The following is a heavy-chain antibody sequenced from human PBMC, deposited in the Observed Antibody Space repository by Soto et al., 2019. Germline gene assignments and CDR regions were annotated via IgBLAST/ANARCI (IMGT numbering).Heavy chain of an antibody. CDR3: ARVGYGQYYDFWRAFDI. CDR2: IIPILGIA. V-gene: IGHV1-69*02. J-gene: IGHJ3*02. Sequence: SVKVSCKASGGTFSSYTISWVRQAPGQGLEWMGRIIPILGIANYAQKFQGRVTMTTDTSTSTAYMELRSLRSDDTVVYYCARVGYGQYYDFWRAFDIWGQGTMVTVSS. CDR1: GGTFSSYT. D-gene: IGHD3-3*01.